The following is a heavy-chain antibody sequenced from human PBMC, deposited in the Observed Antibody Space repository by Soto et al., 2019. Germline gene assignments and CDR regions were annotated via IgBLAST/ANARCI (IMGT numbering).Heavy chain of an antibody. D-gene: IGHD2-21*02. V-gene: IGHV1-69*05. CDR2: IIPIFGTA. Sequence: QVQLVQSGAEVKKPGSSVKVSCKASGGTFSSYAISWVRQAPGQGLEWMGGIIPIFGTANYAQKFQGRVTITPDPSQRTAYMELSSLGFEDTAVYYCARGGGTIVVVTASERAYWGQGTLVTVSS. CDR3: ARGGGTIVVVTASERAY. CDR1: GGTFSSYA. J-gene: IGHJ4*02.